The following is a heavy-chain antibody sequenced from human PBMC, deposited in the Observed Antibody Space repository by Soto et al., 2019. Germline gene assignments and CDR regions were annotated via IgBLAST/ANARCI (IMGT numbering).Heavy chain of an antibody. CDR3: ARLSRRGIAAAGRSPLFDY. J-gene: IGHJ4*02. D-gene: IGHD6-13*01. V-gene: IGHV4-39*01. Sequence: QLQLQESGPGLVKPSETLSLTCTVSGGSISSSSYYWGWIRQPPGKGLEWIGSIYYSGSTYYNPSLKSRVTIPVDTSKNQFSLKLSSVTAADTAVYYCARLSRRGIAAAGRSPLFDYWGQGTLVTVSS. CDR2: IYYSGST. CDR1: GGSISSSSYY.